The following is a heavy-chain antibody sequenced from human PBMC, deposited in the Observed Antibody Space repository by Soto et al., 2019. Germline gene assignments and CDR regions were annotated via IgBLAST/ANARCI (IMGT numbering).Heavy chain of an antibody. J-gene: IGHJ4*02. CDR2: ISSSSSYI. CDR1: GFTFSSYT. Sequence: DVQLVESGGGLVKPGGSLRLSCAASGFTFSSYTMNWVRQAPGKGLEWVSSISSSSSYIYYADSVKGRFTISRDNDKNSLYLQMNSLRAEDTAVYFCARQGNTFCYDYWGQGTLVTVSS. CDR3: ARQGNTFCYDY. D-gene: IGHD2-2*01. V-gene: IGHV3-21*01.